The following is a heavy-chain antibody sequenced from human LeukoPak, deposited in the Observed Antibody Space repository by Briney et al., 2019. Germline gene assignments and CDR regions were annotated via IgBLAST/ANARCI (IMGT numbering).Heavy chain of an antibody. CDR2: IYYSGST. V-gene: IGHV4-39*01. Sequence: SETLSLTCTVSGGSISSSSYYWGWIRQPPGKGLEWIGSIYYSGSTYYNPSLKSRVTISVDTSKNQFSLKLSSVTAADTAVYYCARLQWELRFDYWGQGTLVTVSS. CDR3: ARLQWELRFDY. CDR1: GGSISSSSYY. J-gene: IGHJ4*02. D-gene: IGHD1-26*01.